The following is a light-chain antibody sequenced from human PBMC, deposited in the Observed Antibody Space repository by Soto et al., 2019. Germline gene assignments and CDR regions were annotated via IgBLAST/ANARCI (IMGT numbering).Light chain of an antibody. CDR3: QQHKDYPLT. J-gene: IGKJ5*01. CDR2: AAS. V-gene: IGKV1-9*01. Sequence: DIHLTLSPSFLSASVGNRVTITCRASHDIGSYLTWYQQKQGKAPTVLIYAASTLQGGVPSRFSGSGYGTEFNLTISSLQSEDFASYYCQQHKDYPLTFGRGTRLEIK. CDR1: HDIGSY.